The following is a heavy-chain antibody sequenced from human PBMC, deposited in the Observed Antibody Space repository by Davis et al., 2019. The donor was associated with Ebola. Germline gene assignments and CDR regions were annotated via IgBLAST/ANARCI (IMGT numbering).Heavy chain of an antibody. D-gene: IGHD3-22*01. Sequence: MPSETLSLTCAVYGGSFSGYYWSWIRQPPGKGLEWIGEINHSGSTNYNPSLKSRVTISVDTSKNQFSLKLSSVTAADTAVCYCARHGYYYDSSGYYQGAFDIWGQGTMVTVSS. CDR2: INHSGST. J-gene: IGHJ3*02. CDR3: ARHGYYYDSSGYYQGAFDI. V-gene: IGHV4-34*01. CDR1: GGSFSGYY.